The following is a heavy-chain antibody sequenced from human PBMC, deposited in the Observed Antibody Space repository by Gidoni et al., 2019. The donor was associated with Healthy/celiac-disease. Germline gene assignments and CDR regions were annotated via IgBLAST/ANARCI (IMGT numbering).Heavy chain of an antibody. CDR1: GGSFSGYY. D-gene: IGHD3-16*02. V-gene: IGHV4-34*01. CDR3: ARDGVWGSYRYTDYGMDV. J-gene: IGHJ6*02. Sequence: QVQLQQWGAGLLKPSETLSLTCAVYGGSFSGYYWSWIRQPPGKGLEGIGEINHSGSTNYNPSLKSRVTISVDTSKNQFSLKLSAVTAADTAVYYCARDGVWGSYRYTDYGMDVWGQGTTVTVSS. CDR2: INHSGST.